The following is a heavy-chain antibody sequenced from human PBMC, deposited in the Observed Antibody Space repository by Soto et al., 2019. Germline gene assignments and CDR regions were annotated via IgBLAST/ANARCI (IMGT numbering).Heavy chain of an antibody. Sequence: EVQLVESGGGLVQPGGSLSLSCVASGFSFSSHWMSWFRQAPGKGLEWVANIKKDGSETYYVDSVKGRFTISRDNAKKSMHLHMNSLRAEDTAVYYCARSRGIDYWGQGTLVTVS. CDR1: GFSFSSHW. V-gene: IGHV3-7*01. CDR3: ARSRGIDY. D-gene: IGHD3-10*01. CDR2: IKKDGSET. J-gene: IGHJ4*02.